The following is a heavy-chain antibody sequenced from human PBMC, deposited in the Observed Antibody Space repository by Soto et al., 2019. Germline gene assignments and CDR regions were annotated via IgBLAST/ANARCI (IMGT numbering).Heavy chain of an antibody. J-gene: IGHJ4*02. V-gene: IGHV2-5*02. CDR2: IYWDEDK. D-gene: IGHD5-12*01. Sequence: QITLKESGPTLVKPTQTLTLTCTFSGFSLRTRGVAVGLIRQPTGKALEWLAPIYWDEDKRSSPSLKSRLTITEDRSKNQVVLTMTNMYPVYTATYYCANLLRGYAYYFDYLRQVTLVTVAS. CDR1: GFSLRTRGVA. CDR3: ANLLRGYAYYFDY.